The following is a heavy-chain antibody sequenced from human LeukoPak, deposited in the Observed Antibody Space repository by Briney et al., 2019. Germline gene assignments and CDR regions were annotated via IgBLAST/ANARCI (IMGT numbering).Heavy chain of an antibody. Sequence: GGSLRLSCAASGFTFSSYSMNWVRQAPGKGLEWVSSISSSSSYIYYADSVKGRFTISRDNSKNTLYLQMNSLRAEDTAVYYCARSLGYSSSYNWFDPWGQGTLVTVSS. CDR1: GFTFSSYS. J-gene: IGHJ5*02. CDR2: ISSSSSYI. V-gene: IGHV3-21*04. D-gene: IGHD6-13*01. CDR3: ARSLGYSSSYNWFDP.